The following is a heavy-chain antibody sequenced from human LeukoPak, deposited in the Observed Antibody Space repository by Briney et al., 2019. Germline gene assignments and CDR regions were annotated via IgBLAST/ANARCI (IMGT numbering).Heavy chain of an antibody. D-gene: IGHD3-10*01. CDR1: GFTFGGYG. V-gene: IGHV3-33*03. J-gene: IGHJ4*02. CDR3: GGGLVRGPKDY. CDR2: IAYDGSRA. Sequence: GRSLRLSCAGSGFTFGGYGMHWFRQTPGKGLEWVAVIAYDGSRAFYADSVKGRFTISRDNAKNSLYLQMNSLRAEDTAVYYCGGGLVRGPKDYWGQGTLVTVSS.